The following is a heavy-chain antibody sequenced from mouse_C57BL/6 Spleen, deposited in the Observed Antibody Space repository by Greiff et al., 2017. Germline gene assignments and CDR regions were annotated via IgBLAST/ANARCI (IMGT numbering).Heavy chain of an antibody. CDR2: IYPGDGDT. CDR1: GYAFSSSW. J-gene: IGHJ1*03. CDR3: ARGGGTGYFDV. V-gene: IGHV1-82*01. D-gene: IGHD4-1*01. Sequence: QVQLQQSGPELVKPGASVKISCKASGYAFSSSWMNWVKQRPGKGLEWIGRIYPGDGDTNYNGKFKGKATLTADKSSSTAYMQLSSLTSEDSAVYFCARGGGTGYFDVWGKGTTVTVSS.